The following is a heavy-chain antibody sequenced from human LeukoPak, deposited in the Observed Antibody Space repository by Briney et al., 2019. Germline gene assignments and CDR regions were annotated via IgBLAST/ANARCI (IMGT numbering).Heavy chain of an antibody. CDR2: ISGSGGST. J-gene: IGHJ4*02. D-gene: IGHD6-13*01. V-gene: IGHV3-23*01. Sequence: GGSLRLSRAASGFTFSSYAVSWVRQAPGKGLEWVSAISGSGGSTYYADSVKGRFTISRDNSKNTLYLQMNSLRAEDTAVYYCAKTFSRSEAAASYWGQGTLVTVSS. CDR1: GFTFSSYA. CDR3: AKTFSRSEAAASY.